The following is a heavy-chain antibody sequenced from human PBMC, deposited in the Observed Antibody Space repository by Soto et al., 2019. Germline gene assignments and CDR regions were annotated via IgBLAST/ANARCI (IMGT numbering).Heavy chain of an antibody. V-gene: IGHV1-69*13. Sequence: GASVKVSCKASGGTFSSYAISWVRQAPGQGLEWMGGIIPIFGTANYAQKFQGRVTITADESTSTAYMELSSLRSEDTAVYYCARALLIAAAPPGGEPFDYWGQGTLVTVSS. D-gene: IGHD6-13*01. CDR1: GGTFSSYA. CDR2: IIPIFGTA. CDR3: ARALLIAAAPPGGEPFDY. J-gene: IGHJ4*02.